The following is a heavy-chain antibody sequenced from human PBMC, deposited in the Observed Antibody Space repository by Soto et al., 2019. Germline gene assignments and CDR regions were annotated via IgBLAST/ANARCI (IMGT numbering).Heavy chain of an antibody. J-gene: IGHJ5*02. CDR1: GFTVDTFA. V-gene: IGHV3-23*01. CDR3: AKPAQCRSNSCYRVWFDP. D-gene: IGHD2-2*02. Sequence: PXESLRLACAASGFTVDTFAVSGVRQTPQRGLEWVSAISASGTGTLYTDSVKGRFTISRDDSKNTVYLQMNSLRAEDSAVYYCAKPAQCRSNSCYRVWFDPWGQGTLVTVSS. CDR2: ISASGTGT.